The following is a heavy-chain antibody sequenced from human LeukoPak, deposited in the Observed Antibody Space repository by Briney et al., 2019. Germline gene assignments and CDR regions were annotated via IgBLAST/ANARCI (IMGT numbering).Heavy chain of an antibody. V-gene: IGHV3-23*01. J-gene: IGHJ3*02. CDR3: AKPLLWFGNDAFDI. CDR1: GFTFSSYA. Sequence: GGSLRLSCAASGFTFSSYAMSWVRQAPGKGLEWVSVINGSGGSTYYADSVKGRFTTCRDNSKNTQYQQMNSLRAEDTAVYYCAKPLLWFGNDAFDIWGQGTMVTVSS. D-gene: IGHD3-10*01. CDR2: INGSGGST.